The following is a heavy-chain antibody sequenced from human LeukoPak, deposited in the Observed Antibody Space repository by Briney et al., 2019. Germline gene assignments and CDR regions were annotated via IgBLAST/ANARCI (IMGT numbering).Heavy chain of an antibody. D-gene: IGHD2-21*01. CDR2: MNPNSGNT. V-gene: IGHV1-8*01. Sequence: ASVKVSCKASGYTFTSYDITWVRQAPGQGLGWMGWMNPNSGNTGYAQKFQGRGTMTRNTSISTAYMELHRLRHEATAVYYCASSYSFYSGGQGPMATVSA. CDR3: ASSYSFYS. CDR1: GYTFTSYD. J-gene: IGHJ3*02.